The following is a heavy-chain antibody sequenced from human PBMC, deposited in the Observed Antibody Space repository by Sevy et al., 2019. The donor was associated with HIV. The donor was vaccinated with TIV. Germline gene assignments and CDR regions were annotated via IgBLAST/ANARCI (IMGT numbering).Heavy chain of an antibody. CDR2: ISSSSSYI. CDR1: GFTFSSYS. CDR3: ARDSPPDMYYYYYGMDV. Sequence: GGSLRLSCAASGFTFSSYSMNWVRQAPGKGLEWVSSISSSSSYIYYADSVKGRFTISRDNAKNTLYLQMNSLRAEDTAGYYCARDSPPDMYYYYYGMDVWGQGTTVTVSS. D-gene: IGHD2-15*01. J-gene: IGHJ6*02. V-gene: IGHV3-21*01.